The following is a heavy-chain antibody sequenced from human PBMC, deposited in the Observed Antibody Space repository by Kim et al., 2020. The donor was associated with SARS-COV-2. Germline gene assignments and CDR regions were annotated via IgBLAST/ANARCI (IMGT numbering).Heavy chain of an antibody. CDR3: TTDLIDYGEPPDY. J-gene: IGHJ4*02. D-gene: IGHD4-17*01. V-gene: IGHV3-15*01. Sequence: YAAPVKGRLTISRDDSKNTLYLQMNSLKTEDTAVYYCTTDLIDYGEPPDYWGQGTLVTVSS.